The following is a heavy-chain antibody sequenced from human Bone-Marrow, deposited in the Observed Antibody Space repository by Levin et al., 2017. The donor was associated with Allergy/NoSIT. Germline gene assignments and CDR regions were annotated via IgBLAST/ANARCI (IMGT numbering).Heavy chain of an antibody. D-gene: IGHD2-21*01. Sequence: PGGSLRLSCAASGFDFRMYTMHWVRQAPGKGLEWVALVSYDGGIATYADSVRGRFTISRDHSKNTLFLQMNSLTTEDTAIYFCARGLIRGILINWGQGTPVTVSS. CDR3: ARGLIRGILIN. CDR2: VSYDGGIA. V-gene: IGHV3-30-3*01. J-gene: IGHJ4*02. CDR1: GFDFRMYT.